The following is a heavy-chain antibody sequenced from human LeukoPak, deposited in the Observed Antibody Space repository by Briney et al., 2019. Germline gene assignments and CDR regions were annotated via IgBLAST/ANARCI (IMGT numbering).Heavy chain of an antibody. V-gene: IGHV1-8*03. J-gene: IGHJ4*02. CDR3: AREGYSNSYDY. D-gene: IGHD1-26*01. CDR1: GGTFSSYA. CDR2: MNPNTGNA. Sequence: ASVKVSCKASGGTFSSYAISWVRQAPGQGLEWMGWMNPNTGNAGYAQKFRDRVTITWDASISTAYMDLSSLRSEDTAVYYCAREGYSNSYDYWAREPWSPSPQ.